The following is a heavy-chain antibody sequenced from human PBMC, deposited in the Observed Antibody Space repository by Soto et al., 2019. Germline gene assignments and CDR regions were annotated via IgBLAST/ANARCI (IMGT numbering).Heavy chain of an antibody. CDR1: GGTFSSYT. CDR2: IIPILGIA. J-gene: IGHJ6*02. V-gene: IGHV1-69*02. Sequence: QVQLVQSGAEVKKSGSSVKVSCKASGGTFSSYTISWVRQAPGQGLEWMGRIIPILGIANYAQKFQGRVTITADKSTSTAYMELSSLRSEDTAVYYCARAGLRWSTNTYGMDVWGQGTTVTVSS. D-gene: IGHD4-17*01. CDR3: ARAGLRWSTNTYGMDV.